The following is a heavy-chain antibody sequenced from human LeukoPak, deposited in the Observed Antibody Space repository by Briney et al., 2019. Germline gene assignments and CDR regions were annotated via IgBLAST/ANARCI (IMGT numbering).Heavy chain of an antibody. CDR1: GGSISNYY. Sequence: SSETLSLTCSVSGGSISNYYWSWIRQPPGKGLEWIGYIYYSGNTSYNPSLKSRVTISVDTSKNQFSLKLSSVTAADTAVYYCARERRISIFGVVHYYMDVWGEGTTVTVSS. V-gene: IGHV4-59*01. CDR2: IYYSGNT. CDR3: ARERRISIFGVVHYYMDV. D-gene: IGHD3-3*01. J-gene: IGHJ6*03.